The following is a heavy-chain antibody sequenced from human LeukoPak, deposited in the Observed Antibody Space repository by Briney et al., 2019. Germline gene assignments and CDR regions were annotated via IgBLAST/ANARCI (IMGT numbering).Heavy chain of an antibody. V-gene: IGHV3-9*01. CDR3: AKDSEDSSGYYYQGYLHH. D-gene: IGHD3-22*01. J-gene: IGHJ1*01. CDR1: GFTFSSYW. Sequence: GGSLRLSCAASGFTFSSYWMHWVRQAPGKGLEWVSGITWNSGSVAYADSVKGRFTISRDDAKNSLYLQMNSLRPEDTALYYCAKDSEDSSGYYYQGYLHHWGQGTLVTVSS. CDR2: ITWNSGSV.